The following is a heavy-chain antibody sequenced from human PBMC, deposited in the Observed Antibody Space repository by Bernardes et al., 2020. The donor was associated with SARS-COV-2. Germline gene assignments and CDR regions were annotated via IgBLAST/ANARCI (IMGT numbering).Heavy chain of an antibody. Sequence: GESLKISCKGSGYSFTSYWIGWVRQMPGKGLEWMGIIYPGDSDTRYSPSFQGQVTISADKSISTAYLQWSSLKASDTAMYYCARRAFGGYDFYGMDVWGQGTTVTVSS. CDR3: ARRAFGGYDFYGMDV. D-gene: IGHD5-12*01. J-gene: IGHJ6*02. CDR1: GYSFTSYW. V-gene: IGHV5-51*01. CDR2: IYPGDSDT.